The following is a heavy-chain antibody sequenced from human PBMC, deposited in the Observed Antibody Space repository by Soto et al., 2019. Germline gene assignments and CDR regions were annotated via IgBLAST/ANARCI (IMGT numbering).Heavy chain of an antibody. J-gene: IGHJ6*02. CDR2: INPNSGGT. CDR3: ARCRAVVVVAAKCYYGMDV. V-gene: IGHV1-2*02. Sequence: ASVKVSCKASGYTFTGYYMHWVRQAPGQGLEWMGWINPNSGGTNYAQKFQGRVTMTRDTSISTAYMELSRLRSDDTAVYYCARCRAVVVVAAKCYYGMDVWGQGTTVTGS. CDR1: GYTFTGYY. D-gene: IGHD2-15*01.